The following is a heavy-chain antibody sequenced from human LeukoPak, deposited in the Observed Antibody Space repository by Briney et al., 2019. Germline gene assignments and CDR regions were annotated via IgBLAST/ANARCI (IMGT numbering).Heavy chain of an antibody. CDR1: GGSISSGDYY. CDR3: ARCYDSSFDY. V-gene: IGHV4-30-4*08. CDR2: THYSGNA. Sequence: PSETLSLTCTVSGGSISSGDYYWSWIRQHPGKGLEWIGYTHYSGNAYYNPSLKSRVTISVDRSKNQFSLKLSSVTAADTAVYYCARCYDSSFDYWGQGTLVTVSS. D-gene: IGHD5-12*01. J-gene: IGHJ4*02.